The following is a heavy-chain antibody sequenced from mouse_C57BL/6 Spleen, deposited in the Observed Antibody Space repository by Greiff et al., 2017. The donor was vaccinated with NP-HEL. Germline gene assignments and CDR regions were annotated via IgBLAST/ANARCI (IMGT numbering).Heavy chain of an antibody. Sequence: EVQLQQSGPELVKPGASVKISCKASGYTFTDYYMNWVKQSHGKSLEWIGDINPNNGGTSYNQKFKGKATLTVDKSSSTAYMELRSLTSEDSAVYYCARGGYSYYFDYWGQGTPLTVSS. CDR1: GYTFTDYY. D-gene: IGHD3-1*01. J-gene: IGHJ2*01. CDR3: ARGGYSYYFDY. CDR2: INPNNGGT. V-gene: IGHV1-26*01.